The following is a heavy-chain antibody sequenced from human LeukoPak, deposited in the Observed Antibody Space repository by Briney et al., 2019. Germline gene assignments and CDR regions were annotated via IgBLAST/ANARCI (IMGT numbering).Heavy chain of an antibody. V-gene: IGHV6-1*01. D-gene: IGHD6-19*01. CDR3: ARALIAVAGYNWFDP. Sequence: SQTLSLICAISGDSVSSNSAAWNWIRQSPSRDLEWLGRTYYRSKWYNDYAVSVKSRITINPDTSKNQFSLQLNSVTPEDTAVYYCARALIAVAGYNWFDPWGQGTLVTVSS. CDR1: GDSVSSNSAA. CDR2: TYYRSKWYN. J-gene: IGHJ5*02.